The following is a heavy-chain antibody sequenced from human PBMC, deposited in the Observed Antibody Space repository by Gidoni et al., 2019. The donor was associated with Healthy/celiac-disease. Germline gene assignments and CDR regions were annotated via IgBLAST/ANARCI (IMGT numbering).Heavy chain of an antibody. CDR3: ASGGAAAGTDDY. Sequence: QVQLVQSGAEVKKPGSSVKVSCKASGGTFSSYAISWVRQAPGQGLEWMGRIIPILGIANYAQKFQGRVTITADKSTSTAYMELSSLRSEDTAVYYCASGGAAAGTDDYWGQGTLVTVSS. V-gene: IGHV1-69*04. J-gene: IGHJ4*02. CDR2: IIPILGIA. D-gene: IGHD6-13*01. CDR1: GGTFSSYA.